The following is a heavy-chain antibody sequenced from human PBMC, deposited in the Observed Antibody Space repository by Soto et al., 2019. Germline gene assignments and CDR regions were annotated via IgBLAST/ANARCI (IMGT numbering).Heavy chain of an antibody. J-gene: IGHJ5*01. CDR3: AKGLTYGDS. Sequence: QVQLVESGGGVVQPGRSLRLSCEASGFTFSIYGMHWVRLAPGKGLEWVAVISYDGRSKYYSDSVKGRFAISRDDSKSNLYMQMNSLTVEDSAMYYCAKGLTYGDSWGQGTLVTVSS. V-gene: IGHV3-30*18. CDR2: ISYDGRSK. CDR1: GFTFSIYG. D-gene: IGHD4-17*01.